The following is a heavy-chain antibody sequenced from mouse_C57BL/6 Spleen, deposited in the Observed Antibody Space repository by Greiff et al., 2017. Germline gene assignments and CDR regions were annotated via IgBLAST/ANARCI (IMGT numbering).Heavy chain of an antibody. J-gene: IGHJ1*03. D-gene: IGHD1-1*01. Sequence: EVKVEESGEGLVKPGGSLKLSCAASGFTFSSYAMSWVRQTPEKRLEWVAYISSGGDYIYYADTVKGRFTISRDNARNTLYLQMSSLKSEDTAMYYCTRDNYGSSPFYWYFDVWGTGTTVTVSS. CDR1: GFTFSSYA. CDR2: ISSGGDYI. CDR3: TRDNYGSSPFYWYFDV. V-gene: IGHV5-9-1*02.